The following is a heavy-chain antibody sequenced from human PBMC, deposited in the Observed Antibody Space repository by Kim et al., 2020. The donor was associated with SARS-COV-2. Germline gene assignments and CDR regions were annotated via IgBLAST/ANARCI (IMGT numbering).Heavy chain of an antibody. J-gene: IGHJ6*02. CDR3: ARVKRSGWGYYYYYGMDV. D-gene: IGHD1-26*01. Sequence: KGRFTISRDNSKNTLYLQMNSLRAEDTAVYYCARVKRSGWGYYYYYGMDVWGQGTTVTVSS. V-gene: IGHV3-53*01.